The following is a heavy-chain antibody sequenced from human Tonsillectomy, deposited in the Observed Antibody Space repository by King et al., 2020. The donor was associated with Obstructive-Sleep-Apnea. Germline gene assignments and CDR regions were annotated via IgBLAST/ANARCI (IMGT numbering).Heavy chain of an antibody. CDR2: ISSSSSYI. D-gene: IGHD1-26*01. CDR1: GFTFSSYS. CDR3: ARVDGGSYPEYCQH. V-gene: IGHV3-21*01. J-gene: IGHJ1*01. Sequence: VQLVESGGGLVKPGGSLRLSCAASGFTFSSYSMNWVRQAPGKGLEWVSSISSSSSYIYYADSVKGRFTISRDNAKNSLYLQMNSLRAEDTAVYYCARVDGGSYPEYCQHWGQGTLVTVSS.